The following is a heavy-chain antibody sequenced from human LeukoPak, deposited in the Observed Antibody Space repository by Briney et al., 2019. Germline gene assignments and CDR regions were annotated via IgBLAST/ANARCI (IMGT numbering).Heavy chain of an antibody. J-gene: IGHJ4*02. CDR2: INWNGGST. V-gene: IGHV3-20*04. Sequence: PGGSLRLSCAASGFTFDDYGMSWVRQAPGKGLEWVSGINWNGGSTGYADSVKGRFTISRDNAKNSLYLQMNSLRAEDTALYYCARGLPRYYDSSGYTPYYFDYWGQGTLVTVSS. CDR3: ARGLPRYYDSSGYTPYYFDY. D-gene: IGHD3-22*01. CDR1: GFTFDDYG.